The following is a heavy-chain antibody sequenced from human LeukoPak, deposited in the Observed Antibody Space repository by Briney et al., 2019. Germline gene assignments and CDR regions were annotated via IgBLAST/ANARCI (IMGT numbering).Heavy chain of an antibody. CDR2: ISWNSGSI. CDR1: GFTFDDYA. CDR3: AKDSGIYGDYVYFEN. J-gene: IGHJ4*02. D-gene: IGHD4-17*01. V-gene: IGHV3-9*01. Sequence: GRSLRLSCAASGFTFDDYAMHWVRQAPGKGLEWVSGISWNSGSIGYADSVKGRFIISRDNAKNSLYLQMNSLRAEDTALYNCAKDSGIYGDYVYFENWGQGTLVTVSS.